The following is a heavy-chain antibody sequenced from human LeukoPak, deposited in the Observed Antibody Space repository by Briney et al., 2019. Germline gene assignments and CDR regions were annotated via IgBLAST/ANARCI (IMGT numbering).Heavy chain of an antibody. CDR3: ARDRVTMVRGVIIPNDY. CDR1: GFSFSSYS. CDR2: ISSSSCYI. D-gene: IGHD3-10*01. J-gene: IGHJ4*02. Sequence: GGSLRLACAASGFSFSSYSLNWVRQAPGKGLEWFLSISSSSCYIYYADSVKGRFTISRDNAKNSLYLQMNSLRAEDTAVYYCARDRVTMVRGVIIPNDYWGQGTLVTVSS. V-gene: IGHV3-21*01.